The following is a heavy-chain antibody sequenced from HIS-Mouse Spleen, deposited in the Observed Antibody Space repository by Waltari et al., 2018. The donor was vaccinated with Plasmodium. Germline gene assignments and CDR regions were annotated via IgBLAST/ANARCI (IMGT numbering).Heavy chain of an antibody. CDR1: GFPFSSSW. CDR2: IKQDGSEK. Sequence: EVQLVESGGGLVQPVGSLRLPCAASGFPFSSSWISWVRQAQGKGLEWVANIKQDGSEKYYVDSVKGRFTSSRDNAKNSLYLQMNSLRAEDTAVYYCASSWYWYFDLWGRGTLVTVSS. CDR3: ASSWYWYFDL. D-gene: IGHD6-13*01. J-gene: IGHJ2*01. V-gene: IGHV3-7*01.